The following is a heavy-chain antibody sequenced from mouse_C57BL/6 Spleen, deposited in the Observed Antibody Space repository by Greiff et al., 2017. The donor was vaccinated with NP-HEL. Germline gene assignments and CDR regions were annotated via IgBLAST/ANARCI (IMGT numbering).Heavy chain of an antibody. CDR1: GYTFTSYW. CDR3: ARSYDYDWYFDV. J-gene: IGHJ1*03. D-gene: IGHD2-4*01. V-gene: IGHV1-64*01. Sequence: QVQLQQPGAELVKPGASVKLSCKASGYTFTSYWMHWVKQRPGQGLEWIGMIHPNSGSTNYNEKFKSKATLTVDKSSSTAYMQLSSLTSEDSAVYYGARSYDYDWYFDVWGTGTTVTVSS. CDR2: IHPNSGST.